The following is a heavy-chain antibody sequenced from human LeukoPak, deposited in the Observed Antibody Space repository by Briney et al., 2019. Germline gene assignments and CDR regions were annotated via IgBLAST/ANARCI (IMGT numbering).Heavy chain of an antibody. V-gene: IGHV3-74*01. CDR2: INTDGTTT. J-gene: IGHJ4*02. CDR1: GFTFSSHW. D-gene: IGHD3-16*01. CDR3: ARGGNYYYGLDY. Sequence: GGSLRLSCAASGFTFSSHWMYWVRQAPGTGLVWVSRINTDGTTTNYADSVKGRFTISRDNAKNTLYLQMTSLRAEDMAVYYCARGGNYYYGLDYWGQGILVTVSS.